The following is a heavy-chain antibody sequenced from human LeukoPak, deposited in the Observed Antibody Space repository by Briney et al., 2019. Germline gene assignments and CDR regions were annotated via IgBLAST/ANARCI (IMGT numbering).Heavy chain of an antibody. V-gene: IGHV3-48*03. Sequence: PGGSLRLSCAASGFTFSSYEMNWVRQAPGKGLEWVPYISSSGSTIYYADSVKGRFTISRDNAKNSLYLQMNSLRAEDTAVYYCARTQVIAVAGYDAFDIWGQGTMVTVSS. CDR1: GFTFSSYE. J-gene: IGHJ3*02. D-gene: IGHD6-19*01. CDR2: ISSSGSTI. CDR3: ARTQVIAVAGYDAFDI.